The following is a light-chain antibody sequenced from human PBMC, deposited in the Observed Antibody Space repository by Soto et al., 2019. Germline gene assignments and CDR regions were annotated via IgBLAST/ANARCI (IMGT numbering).Light chain of an antibody. Sequence: EIVLTQSPCSLSVSPGERATLSCRSSQSFSSSYLAWYQQKPGQAPRLLIYGASSRATGIPDRFSGSGSGTDFTLTISRLEPEDFAVYYCQQYGSSPRTFGQGTKVDIK. CDR2: GAS. CDR1: QSFSSSY. CDR3: QQYGSSPRT. J-gene: IGKJ1*01. V-gene: IGKV3-20*01.